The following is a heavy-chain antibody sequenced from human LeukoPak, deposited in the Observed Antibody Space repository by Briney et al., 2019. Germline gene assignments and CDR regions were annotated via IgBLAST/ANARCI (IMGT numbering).Heavy chain of an antibody. CDR3: ARGVLEWFLTGSYYYMDV. D-gene: IGHD3-3*01. CDR1: GGSFSGYD. V-gene: IGHV4-34*01. CDR2: VSHSGSI. Sequence: PSETLSLTCAVYGGSFSGYDWSWIRQSPGKGLEWIGEVSHSGSINYNPSLKSRVTISVDTSKSKNQFSLNLSPVTAADTAVYYCARGVLEWFLTGSYYYMDVWGTGTTVTVSS. J-gene: IGHJ6*03.